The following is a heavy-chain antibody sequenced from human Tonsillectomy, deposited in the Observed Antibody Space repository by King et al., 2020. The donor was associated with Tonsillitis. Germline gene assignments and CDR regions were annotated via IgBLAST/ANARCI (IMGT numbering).Heavy chain of an antibody. CDR3: AKDRGTYYYDSSGYSYYFDY. D-gene: IGHD3-22*01. Sequence: VQLVESGGGLVQPGGSLRLSCAASGFTFSSYAMSWVRQAPGKGLEWVSAISGSGGSTYYADSVKGRFTISRDNSKNTRYLQMNSLRAEDTAVYYCAKDRGTYYYDSSGYSYYFDYWGQGTLVTVSS. V-gene: IGHV3-23*04. CDR1: GFTFSSYA. J-gene: IGHJ4*02. CDR2: ISGSGGST.